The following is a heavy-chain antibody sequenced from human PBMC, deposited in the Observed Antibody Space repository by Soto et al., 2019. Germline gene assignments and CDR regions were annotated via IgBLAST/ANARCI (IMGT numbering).Heavy chain of an antibody. CDR1: GDAIYIGGYY. V-gene: IGHV4-31*03. J-gene: IGHJ5*02. Sequence: SQTLSLTCTVSGDAIYIGGYYWTWIRQHPGKGLEWIGYIYHTGKTYYNPSLESRVTMSVDTSQSQFSLKLATVTAADTAVSYCASDGSSTANWIDPWGQGTLVTGSS. CDR3: ASDGSSTANWIDP. CDR2: IYHTGKT. D-gene: IGHD2-2*01.